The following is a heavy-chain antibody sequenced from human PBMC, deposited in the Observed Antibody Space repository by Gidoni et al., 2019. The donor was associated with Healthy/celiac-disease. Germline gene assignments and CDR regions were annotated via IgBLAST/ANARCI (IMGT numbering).Heavy chain of an antibody. D-gene: IGHD2-2*02. Sequence: EVQLVQSGAEVKKHGESLKISCQGSGYSFTSYWLGWVRQMPGKGLGWMGIIYPGDSDTRYSPSFQGQVTISADKSISTAYLQWSSLKASDTAMYYCARHKYCSSTSCYIMSGMDVWGQGTTVTVSS. CDR1: GYSFTSYW. CDR3: ARHKYCSSTSCYIMSGMDV. CDR2: IYPGDSDT. J-gene: IGHJ6*02. V-gene: IGHV5-51*01.